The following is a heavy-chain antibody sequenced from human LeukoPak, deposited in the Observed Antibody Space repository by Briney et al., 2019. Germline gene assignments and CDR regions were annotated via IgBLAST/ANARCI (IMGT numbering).Heavy chain of an antibody. D-gene: IGHD4-17*01. V-gene: IGHV3-23*01. J-gene: IGHJ4*02. Sequence: GGSLRLSCAASGFTFSSYAMKWVRQAPGKGLEWVSTISGSGASTYYADSVKGRFTISRDNVQNSLYLQMNSLRAEDTAVYYCARLYRDVTTFDYWGQGTLVTVSS. CDR1: GFTFSSYA. CDR3: ARLYRDVTTFDY. CDR2: ISGSGAST.